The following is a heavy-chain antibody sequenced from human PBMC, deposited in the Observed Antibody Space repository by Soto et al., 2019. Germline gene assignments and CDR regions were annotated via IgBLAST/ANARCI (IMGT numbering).Heavy chain of an antibody. D-gene: IGHD3-3*01. CDR1: GYTFTSYG. J-gene: IGHJ5*02. V-gene: IGHV1-18*01. CDR2: ISAYNGNT. CDR3: AIDRGFGVMILPP. Sequence: QVQLVQSGAEVKKPGASVKVSCKASGYTFTSYGISWVRQAHGQGLEWMGWISAYNGNTNYAQKLQGRVTMTTDTTTSTADMEMRSLRSDDTAVEYCAIDRGFGVMILPPWDQGTLLTVSA.